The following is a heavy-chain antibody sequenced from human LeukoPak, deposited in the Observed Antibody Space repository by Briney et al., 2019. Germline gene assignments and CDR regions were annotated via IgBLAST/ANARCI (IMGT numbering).Heavy chain of an antibody. CDR3: TTSRSGSSWYGAFGY. D-gene: IGHD6-13*01. V-gene: IGHV3-23*01. CDR1: GFTFSSYA. Sequence: GGSLRLSCAASGFTFSSYAMSWVRQAPGKGLEWVSAISGSGGTTYYADSVKGRFTISRDNSKNTLYLQMNSLNTEDTGVYYCTTSRSGSSWYGAFGYWGQGTLVTVSS. J-gene: IGHJ4*02. CDR2: ISGSGGTT.